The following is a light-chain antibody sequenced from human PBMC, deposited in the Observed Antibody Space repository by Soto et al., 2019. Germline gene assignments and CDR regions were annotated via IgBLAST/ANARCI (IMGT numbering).Light chain of an antibody. Sequence: EIVLTQSPGTLSLSPGEGATLSFGAIHSLSSYNLAWYQQKPGQAPRLVIHGASSRATGIPDRFSGSGSGADFSLTISRLEPDDFAVYYCQHYCTSPRIPFGLGTRLEIK. J-gene: IGKJ5*01. V-gene: IGKV3-20*01. CDR2: GAS. CDR3: QHYCTSPRIP. CDR1: HSLSSYN.